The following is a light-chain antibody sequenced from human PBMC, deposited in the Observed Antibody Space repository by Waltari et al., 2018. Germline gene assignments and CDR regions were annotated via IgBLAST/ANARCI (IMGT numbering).Light chain of an antibody. CDR1: QDISGW. Sequence: QMTQSPPSLSASVGDRVTIPCRASQDISGWLAWLHQKPQQAPRSLIFAASTLQTGVPPRFTGSGSGTNFSLTISGLQPEDFGTYYCQQYNSFPLTFGGGTKVEIK. V-gene: IGKV1D-16*01. CDR2: AAS. CDR3: QQYNSFPLT. J-gene: IGKJ4*01.